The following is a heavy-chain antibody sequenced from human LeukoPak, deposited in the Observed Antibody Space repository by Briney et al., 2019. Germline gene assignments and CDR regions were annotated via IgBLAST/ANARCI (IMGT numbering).Heavy chain of an antibody. CDR2: ISAYNGNT. CDR3: ARMRIAAAGTHNYYYYGMDV. CDR1: GYTFTRYG. J-gene: IGHJ6*02. D-gene: IGHD6-13*01. Sequence: APVKVSCKASGYTFTRYGISWVRQAPGQGLEWMGWISAYNGNTNYAQKLQGRVTMTTDTSTSTAYMELRSLRSDDTAVYYCARMRIAAAGTHNYYYYGMDVWGQGTTVTVSS. V-gene: IGHV1-18*01.